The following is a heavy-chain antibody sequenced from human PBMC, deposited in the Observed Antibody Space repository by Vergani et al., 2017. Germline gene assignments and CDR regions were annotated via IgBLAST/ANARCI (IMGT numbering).Heavy chain of an antibody. CDR3: ATSQGY. Sequence: QVQLQESGPGLVKPSQTLSLTCTVSGGSISSDSYYWSWIRQPAGKGLEWVGRIYSSGSTNYNPPLKSRVTMSIDTSKNQFSLKLRSVTAADTAVYFCATSQGYWGQGTLVTVSS. CDR1: GGSISSDSYY. CDR2: IYSSGST. J-gene: IGHJ4*02. V-gene: IGHV4-61*02.